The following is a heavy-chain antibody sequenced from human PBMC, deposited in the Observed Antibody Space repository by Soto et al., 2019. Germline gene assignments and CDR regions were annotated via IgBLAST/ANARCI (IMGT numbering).Heavy chain of an antibody. CDR3: AGGSSGWSGGRIDY. D-gene: IGHD6-19*01. CDR2: IYYSGST. J-gene: IGHJ4*02. Sequence: QVQLQESGPGLVKPSETLSLTCTASGGSVSSYYGSWIRQPPGKGLEWIGYIYYSGSTNYNPSLKIRVTISVATSKNQFSLKLSSVPAADTAVYYCAGGSSGWSGGRIDYWGQGTLVTVSS. CDR1: GGSVSSYY. V-gene: IGHV4-59*02.